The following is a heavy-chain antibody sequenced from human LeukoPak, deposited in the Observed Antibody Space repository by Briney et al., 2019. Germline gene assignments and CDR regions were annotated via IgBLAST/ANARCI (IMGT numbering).Heavy chain of an antibody. Sequence: ASVKVSCKASGYTFTSYDINWVRQATGQGLEWMGWMNPNSGNTGYAQKFQGRVTITRNTSISTAYMELSSLRSEDTAVYYCARKVRGYGYYYYYMDVWGKGTTVTISS. CDR1: GYTFTSYD. CDR3: ARKVRGYGYYYYYMDV. CDR2: MNPNSGNT. V-gene: IGHV1-8*03. D-gene: IGHD6-25*01. J-gene: IGHJ6*03.